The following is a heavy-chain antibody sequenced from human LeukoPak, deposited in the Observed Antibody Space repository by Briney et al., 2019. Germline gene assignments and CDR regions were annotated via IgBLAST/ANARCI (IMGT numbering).Heavy chain of an antibody. CDR3: ASRSGWSYFDY. J-gene: IGHJ4*02. D-gene: IGHD6-19*01. Sequence: PETLSLTCAVSGYSISSGYYWGWIRQPPGKGLEWIGSIYHSGSTYYNPSLKSRVTISVDTSKNQFPLKLSSVTAADTAVYYCASRSGWSYFDYWGQGTLVTVSS. V-gene: IGHV4-38-2*01. CDR1: GYSISSGYY. CDR2: IYHSGST.